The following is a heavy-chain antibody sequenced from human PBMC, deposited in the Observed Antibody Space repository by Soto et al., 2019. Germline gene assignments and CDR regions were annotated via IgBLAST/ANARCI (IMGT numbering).Heavy chain of an antibody. CDR3: ARDIVVVPAATRYYYGMDV. V-gene: IGHV4-39*02. D-gene: IGHD2-2*01. Sequence: SETLSLTCTVSGGSISSSSYYWGWIRQPPGKGLEWIGSIYYSGSTYYNPSLKSRVTISVDTSKNQFSLKLSSVTAADTAVYYCARDIVVVPAATRYYYGMDVWVPETLLVTVSS. CDR1: GGSISSSSYY. J-gene: IGHJ6*02. CDR2: IYYSGST.